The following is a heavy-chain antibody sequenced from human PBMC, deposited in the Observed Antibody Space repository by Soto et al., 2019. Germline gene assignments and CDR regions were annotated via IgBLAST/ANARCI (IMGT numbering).Heavy chain of an antibody. CDR1: GGSFSGYY. J-gene: IGHJ4*02. V-gene: IGHV4-34*01. CDR2: INHSGST. Sequence: ASETLSLTCAVYGGSFSGYYWSWIRQPPGKGLEWIGEINHSGSTNYNPSLKSRVTISVDTSKNQFSLKLSSVTAADTAVYYCARGHGGYDILTGYYTRAGGYYWGQGTLVTVSS. CDR3: ARGHGGYDILTGYYTRAGGYY. D-gene: IGHD3-9*01.